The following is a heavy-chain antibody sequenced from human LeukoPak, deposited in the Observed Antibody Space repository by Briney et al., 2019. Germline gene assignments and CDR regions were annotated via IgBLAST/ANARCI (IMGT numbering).Heavy chain of an antibody. CDR1: VGSISSYY. CDR2: IYYSGST. V-gene: IGHV4-59*01. Sequence: SETLSLTCTVSVGSISSYYWSWIRQPPWKGLEWVGYIYYSGSTNYNPSLKSRVTISVDTSKNQFSLKLSSVTAADTAVYYCARGQWELLGAAFDIWGQGTMVTVSS. D-gene: IGHD1-26*01. CDR3: ARGQWELLGAAFDI. J-gene: IGHJ3*02.